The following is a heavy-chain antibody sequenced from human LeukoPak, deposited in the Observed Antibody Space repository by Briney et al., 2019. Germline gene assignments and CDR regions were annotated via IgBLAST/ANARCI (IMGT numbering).Heavy chain of an antibody. Sequence: SETLSLTCTASGGSISSYYWSWIRQPPGKGLEWIGYIYYSGSTNYNPSLKSRVTISVDTSKNQFSLKLSSVTAADTAVYYCARHPTGYSSGWEFDPWGQGTLVTVSS. CDR1: GGSISSYY. D-gene: IGHD6-19*01. CDR3: ARHPTGYSSGWEFDP. CDR2: IYYSGST. V-gene: IGHV4-59*08. J-gene: IGHJ5*02.